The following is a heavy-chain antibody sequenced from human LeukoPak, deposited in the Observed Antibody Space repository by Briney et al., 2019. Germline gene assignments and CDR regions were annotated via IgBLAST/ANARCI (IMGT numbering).Heavy chain of an antibody. D-gene: IGHD1-26*01. Sequence: GASVKVSSTASGYTFSVYYMHWVRQAPGQGLESMGWINSNSGARNYAPKFQGRVTFSRDNSISTAYMELSSLRSDDSAIYYCARGRGGATTGFDHWGQGTLVTVSS. CDR3: ARGRGGATTGFDH. J-gene: IGHJ4*02. CDR1: GYTFSVYY. V-gene: IGHV1-2*02. CDR2: INSNSGAR.